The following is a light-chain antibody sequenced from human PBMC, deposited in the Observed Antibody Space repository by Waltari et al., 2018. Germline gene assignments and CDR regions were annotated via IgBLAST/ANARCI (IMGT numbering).Light chain of an antibody. J-gene: IGKJ1*01. CDR3: QQSYTTPRT. V-gene: IGKV1-39*01. Sequence: DIQMTQSPSSLSASVGDRVTLTCRSSQSIGTYLNWYQHKPGRAPELLIYAASTLQGGVPSRFSGSGSETHFTLAISSLQREDFATYYCQQSYTTPRTFGQGTKVEIK. CDR2: AAS. CDR1: QSIGTY.